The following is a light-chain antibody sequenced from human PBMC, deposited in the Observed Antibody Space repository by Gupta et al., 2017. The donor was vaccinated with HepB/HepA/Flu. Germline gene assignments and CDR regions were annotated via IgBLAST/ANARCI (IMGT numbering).Light chain of an antibody. CDR3: QQSYSTPPT. Sequence: DIQMTQSPSSLSASVGDRVTTTCLASQSISSYLNWYQQKPGKAPKLLIYAASRLQSGVPSRFSGSGSGTDFTLTISSLQPEDFATYYCQQSYSTPPTFGQGTKVEIK. J-gene: IGKJ1*01. V-gene: IGKV1-39*01. CDR2: AAS. CDR1: QSISSY.